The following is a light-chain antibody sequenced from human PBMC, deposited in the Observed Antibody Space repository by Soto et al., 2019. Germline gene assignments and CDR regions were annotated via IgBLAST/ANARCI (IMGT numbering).Light chain of an antibody. Sequence: EIVMTQSPATLSVSPGERVTLSCRASQSISRNLAWCQQKPGQAPRLLIYGASTRATDIPARFSGSGSGTEFTLTISGLQSEDFAVYYCQQYNNWPLTFGQGTKVEIK. CDR3: QQYNNWPLT. J-gene: IGKJ1*01. V-gene: IGKV3-15*01. CDR2: GAS. CDR1: QSISRN.